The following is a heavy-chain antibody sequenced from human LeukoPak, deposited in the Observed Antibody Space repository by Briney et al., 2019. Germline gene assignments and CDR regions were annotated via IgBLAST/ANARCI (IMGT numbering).Heavy chain of an antibody. CDR2: ISAYNGNT. D-gene: IGHD3-22*01. CDR1: GYTFTSYD. V-gene: IGHV1-18*01. Sequence: ASVKVSCKASGYTFTSYDINWVRQATGQGLEWMGWISAYNGNTNYAQKLQGRVTMTTDTSTSTAYMELRSLRSDDTAVYYCARDNPYYDSSGYYFFDYWGQGTLVTVSS. CDR3: ARDNPYYDSSGYYFFDY. J-gene: IGHJ4*02.